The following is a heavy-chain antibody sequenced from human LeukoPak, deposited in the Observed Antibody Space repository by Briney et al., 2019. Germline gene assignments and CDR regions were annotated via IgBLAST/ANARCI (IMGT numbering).Heavy chain of an antibody. CDR2: IIPIFGTA. D-gene: IGHD5-12*01. V-gene: IGHV1-69*13. Sequence: ASVKVSCKASGGTFSSYAISWVRQAPGQGLEWIGGIIPIFGTANYAQKFQGRVTITADESTSTAYMELSSLRSEDTAVYYCAGGRLVATISSFDYWGQGTLVTVSS. CDR3: AGGRLVATISSFDY. CDR1: GGTFSSYA. J-gene: IGHJ4*02.